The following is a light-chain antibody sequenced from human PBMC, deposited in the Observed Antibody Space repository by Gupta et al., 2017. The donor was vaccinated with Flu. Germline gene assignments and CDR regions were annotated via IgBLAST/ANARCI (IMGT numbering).Light chain of an antibody. CDR1: QSVNNL. CDR3: QQRSNWPPIT. J-gene: IGKJ5*01. V-gene: IGKV3-11*01. CDR2: DAS. Sequence: EIVLTQSPAALSLSPGERATLSCRTSQSVNNLLAWYQQRPGRAPRLLIYDASNRATGIPARFSGSGSGTDFTLTISSLEPEDFAVYYCQQRSNWPPITCGQGTRLEIK.